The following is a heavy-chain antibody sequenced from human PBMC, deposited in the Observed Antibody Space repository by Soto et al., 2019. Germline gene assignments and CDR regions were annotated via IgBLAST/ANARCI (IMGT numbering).Heavy chain of an antibody. V-gene: IGHV3-7*04. CDR2: IKQDGSER. CDR3: MMDLY. D-gene: IGHD2-2*02. CDR1: GFICSSCW. J-gene: IGHJ4*02. Sequence: DVQLVESGGDLVQPGGSLRLSCGASGFICSSCWMSWVRQAPGKGLEWVANIKQDGSERHYVDSVEGRFTISRDTAKNSLYLQMNSLRAEDTAIYYCMMDLYWGQGTLVSVSS.